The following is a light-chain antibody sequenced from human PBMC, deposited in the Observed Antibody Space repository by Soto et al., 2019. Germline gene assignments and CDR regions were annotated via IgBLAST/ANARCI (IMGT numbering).Light chain of an antibody. CDR2: SNN. CDR1: SSNIGSNT. V-gene: IGLV1-44*01. CDR3: AAWDDSLKAVL. Sequence: QSALTQPPSASGTPGQRVTISCSGSSSNIGSNTVNWYPQLPGTAPKLLIFSNNQRPSGVPDRFSGSRSGTSASLAISGLQSGYEANYYCAAWDDSLKAVLFGGGTKLTVL. J-gene: IGLJ2*01.